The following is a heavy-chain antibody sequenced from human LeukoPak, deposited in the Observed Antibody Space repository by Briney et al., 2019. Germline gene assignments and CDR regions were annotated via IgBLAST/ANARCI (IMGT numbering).Heavy chain of an antibody. D-gene: IGHD3-10*01. CDR2: ISWNSGSI. J-gene: IGHJ3*02. CDR3: AKDVLQGTTMVRGYAFDI. Sequence: GGSLRLSCAASGFTFDDYAMHWVRQAPGKGLEWVSGISWNSGSIGYADSVKGRFTISRDNAKNSLYLQMNSLRAEDTALYYCAKDVLQGTTMVRGYAFDIWGQGTMVTVSS. V-gene: IGHV3-9*01. CDR1: GFTFDDYA.